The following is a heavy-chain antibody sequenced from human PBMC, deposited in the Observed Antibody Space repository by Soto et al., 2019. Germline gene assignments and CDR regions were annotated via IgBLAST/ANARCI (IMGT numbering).Heavy chain of an antibody. V-gene: IGHV2-5*02. CDR1: AFSRSTGGVG. Sequence: QITLKESGPTLVKPTQTLTLTCTFSAFSRSTGGVGVGCIRQPPGKALHCLALIYLDDHKRYSQSLRSRLTLAKDTSKDQVVLTMNNVDPVERATYYCIQGRCGGDCLKSYASYTFHSMDGWGQGTTVTVSS. D-gene: IGHD2-21*02. CDR2: IYLDDHK. J-gene: IGHJ6*02. CDR3: IQGRCGGDCLKSYASYTFHSMDG.